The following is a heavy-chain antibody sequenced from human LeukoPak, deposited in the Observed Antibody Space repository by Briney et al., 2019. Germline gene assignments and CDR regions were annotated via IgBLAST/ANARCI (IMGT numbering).Heavy chain of an antibody. J-gene: IGHJ4*02. Sequence: PGGSLRLSCAASGFTFSTYGMSWVRQAPGKGLEWVSAITGSGGSTYYADSVKGRFTISRDNSKNTLNLQMNSLRAEDTAVYYCVRDPILSPPDYWGQGTLVTVSS. CDR3: VRDPILSPPDY. D-gene: IGHD5/OR15-5a*01. V-gene: IGHV3-23*01. CDR1: GFTFSTYG. CDR2: ITGSGGST.